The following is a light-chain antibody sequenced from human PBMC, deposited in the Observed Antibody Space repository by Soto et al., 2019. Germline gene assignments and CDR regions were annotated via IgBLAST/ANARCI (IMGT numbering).Light chain of an antibody. CDR3: QQYGSSLT. J-gene: IGKJ4*01. CDR1: QGVTTN. V-gene: IGKV3-20*01. CDR2: GAC. Sequence: EIVMTQSPATLSVSPGERATLSCRAGQGVTTNVAWYQQKSGQAPRLLIYGACSRTTGIPDRFSGSGSGTDFTLTISRLEPEDFAVYYCQQYGSSLTFGGGTKVDI.